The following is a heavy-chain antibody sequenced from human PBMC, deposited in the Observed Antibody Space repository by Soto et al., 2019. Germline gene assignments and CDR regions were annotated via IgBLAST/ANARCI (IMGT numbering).Heavy chain of an antibody. Sequence: ASVKVSCKASGYTFTSYGISWVRQAPGQGLEWMGWISAYNGNTNYAQKLQGRVTMTTDTSTSTAYMELRSLRSDDTAVYYCAREPPKQLWLRDDAFDIWGQGTMVTVSS. V-gene: IGHV1-18*01. J-gene: IGHJ3*02. CDR1: GYTFTSYG. CDR3: AREPPKQLWLRDDAFDI. D-gene: IGHD5-18*01. CDR2: ISAYNGNT.